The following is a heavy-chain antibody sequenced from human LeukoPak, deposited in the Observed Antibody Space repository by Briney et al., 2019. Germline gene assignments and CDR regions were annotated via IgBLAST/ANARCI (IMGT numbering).Heavy chain of an antibody. J-gene: IGHJ6*03. V-gene: IGHV3-7*03. CDR1: GFTFSSYW. CDR2: IKQDGSEK. D-gene: IGHD6-13*01. Sequence: AGGSLRLSCAASGFTFSSYWMSWVRQAPGKGLEWVANIKQDGSEKYYVDSVKGRFTISRDNAKNSLYLQMNSLKTEDTAVYYCTRGRQQLTLDYYYYYYMDVWGKGTTVTVSS. CDR3: TRGRQQLTLDYYYYYYMDV.